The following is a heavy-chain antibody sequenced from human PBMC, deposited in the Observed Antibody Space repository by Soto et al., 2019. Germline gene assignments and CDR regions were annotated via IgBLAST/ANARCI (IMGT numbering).Heavy chain of an antibody. CDR3: ARETPAVAGTHYYYGMDV. D-gene: IGHD6-19*01. Sequence: EVQLVESGGGLVQPGGSLRLSRAASGFTFSSYSMNWVRQAPGKGLEWVSYISSSSSTIYYADSVKGRFTISRDNAKNSLYLQMNSLRDEDTAVYYCARETPAVAGTHYYYGMDVWGQGTTVTVSS. CDR2: ISSSSSTI. CDR1: GFTFSSYS. J-gene: IGHJ6*02. V-gene: IGHV3-48*02.